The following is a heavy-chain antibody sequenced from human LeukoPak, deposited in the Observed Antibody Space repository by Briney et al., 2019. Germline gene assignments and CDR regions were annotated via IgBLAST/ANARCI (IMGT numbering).Heavy chain of an antibody. CDR1: GGSISSRSYY. Sequence: PSETLSLTCSVSGGSISSRSYYWGWIRQPPGKGLEWIGSIYYSGNTYYNPSLKSRVTISVDTSKNQFSLKLSSVTAADTAVYYCARLDIVVVPAASFDSWGQGTLVTVSS. CDR3: ARLDIVVVPAASFDS. J-gene: IGHJ4*02. CDR2: IYYSGNT. D-gene: IGHD2-2*01. V-gene: IGHV4-39*01.